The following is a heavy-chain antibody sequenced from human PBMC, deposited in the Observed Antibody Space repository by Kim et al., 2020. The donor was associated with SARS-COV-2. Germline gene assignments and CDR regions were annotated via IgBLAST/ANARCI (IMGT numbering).Heavy chain of an antibody. Sequence: GGSLRLSCAASGFAFGRFAMTWVRQAPGKGLEWVSIVHGGGDGISYADSVKGRCPISRDNSENALYLQMTSLKGEDTAVYYCAKGRGPGLVNWHFDVWGRGTLVTVSS. D-gene: IGHD3-10*01. CDR3: AKGRGPGLVNWHFDV. V-gene: IGHV3-23*01. J-gene: IGHJ2*01. CDR2: VHGGGDGI. CDR1: GFAFGRFA.